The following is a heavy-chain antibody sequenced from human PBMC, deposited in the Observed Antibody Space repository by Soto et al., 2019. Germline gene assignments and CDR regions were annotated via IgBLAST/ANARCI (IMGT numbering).Heavy chain of an antibody. CDR1: GFTFSSYD. D-gene: IGHD5-12*01. Sequence: QVQLVESGGGVVQPGRSLRLSCAASGFTFSSYDMHWVRHAPGKGLEWVAVIWYDGSNKYYADSVKGRFTISRDNSKNTLYLQMNSLRAEDTAVYYCARSRGSLFDPWGQGTLVTVSS. J-gene: IGHJ5*02. CDR3: ARSRGSLFDP. CDR2: IWYDGSNK. V-gene: IGHV3-33*01.